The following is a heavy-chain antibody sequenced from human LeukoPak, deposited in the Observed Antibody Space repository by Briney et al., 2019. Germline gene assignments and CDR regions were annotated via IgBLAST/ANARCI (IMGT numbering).Heavy chain of an antibody. Sequence: GGSLRLSCAASGFTFSSYWMSWVRQAPGKGLEWVANIKQDGSEKYYVDSVKGRFTISRDNAKNSLYLQMNSLRAEDTAMYYCARRNNPWKYCSSTSCYGGFAFDIWGQGTMVTVSS. V-gene: IGHV3-7*03. CDR3: ARRNNPWKYCSSTSCYGGFAFDI. D-gene: IGHD2-2*01. CDR2: IKQDGSEK. J-gene: IGHJ3*02. CDR1: GFTFSSYW.